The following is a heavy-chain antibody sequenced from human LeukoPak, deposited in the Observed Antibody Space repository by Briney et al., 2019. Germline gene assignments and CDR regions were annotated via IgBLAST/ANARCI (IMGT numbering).Heavy chain of an antibody. J-gene: IGHJ3*02. CDR3: ARVNYYDRSGYYPYAFDI. D-gene: IGHD3-22*01. Sequence: SETLSLTCTVSGGSVSSGSYYWSWIRQPPGKGLEWIGYIYYSGSTNYNPYLKSRVTISVDTSKIQFSPKLSSVTAADTAVYYCARVNYYDRSGYYPYAFDIWGQGTMVTVSS. CDR1: GGSVSSGSYY. CDR2: IYYSGST. V-gene: IGHV4-61*01.